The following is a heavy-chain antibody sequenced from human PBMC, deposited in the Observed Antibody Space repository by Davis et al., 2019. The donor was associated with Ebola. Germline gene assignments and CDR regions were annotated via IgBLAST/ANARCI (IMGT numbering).Heavy chain of an antibody. CDR3: ARDSRWNYETMDV. J-gene: IGHJ6*02. Sequence: GGSLRLSCAASGFTFSSYGMHWVRQAPGKGLEWVAVISYDGSNKYYADSVKGRFTISRDNSKNTLYLQMNSLRAEDTAVYYCARDSRWNYETMDVWGQGTTVTVSS. D-gene: IGHD1-7*01. CDR1: GFTFSSYG. V-gene: IGHV3-30*03. CDR2: ISYDGSNK.